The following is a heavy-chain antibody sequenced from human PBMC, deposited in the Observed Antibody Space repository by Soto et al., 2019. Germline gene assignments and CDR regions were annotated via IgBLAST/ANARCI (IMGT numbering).Heavy chain of an antibody. J-gene: IGHJ4*02. CDR3: ASSELGYYGPYYFDY. CDR1: GGSISSSSYY. CDR2: IYYSGTT. V-gene: IGHV4-39*01. D-gene: IGHD3-22*01. Sequence: SETLSLTCTVSGGSISSSSYYWAWIRQPPGKGLEWIASIYYSGTTYYNPSLKSRVTISVDASKQQFSLNLSSVTAADTAVYYCASSELGYYGPYYFDYWGQGTLVTVSS.